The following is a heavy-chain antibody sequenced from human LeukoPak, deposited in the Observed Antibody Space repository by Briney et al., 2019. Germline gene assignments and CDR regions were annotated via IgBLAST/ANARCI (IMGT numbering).Heavy chain of an antibody. CDR3: AKTNKQPLVNDAFDI. D-gene: IGHD6-13*01. V-gene: IGHV3-23*01. J-gene: IGHJ3*02. CDR2: ISGSGAST. Sequence: PGGSLRLSCAASGSTFSSYAMSWVRQAPGKGLEWVSAISGSGASTYYADSVKGRFTISRDNSKNTLYLQMNSLRAEDTAVYYCAKTNKQPLVNDAFDIWGQGTIVTVSS. CDR1: GSTFSSYA.